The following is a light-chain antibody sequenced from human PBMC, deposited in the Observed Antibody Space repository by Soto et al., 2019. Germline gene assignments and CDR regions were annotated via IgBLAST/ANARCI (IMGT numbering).Light chain of an antibody. J-gene: IGLJ3*02. V-gene: IGLV2-14*03. CDR3: NSYTSSRTGV. CDR2: DVI. CDR1: NTDVGFYNY. Sequence: QSVLTQPASVSGSPGQSITISCTGTNTDVGFYNYVSWYQHHPGKAPKLMIYDVIHRPSGVSNRFSGSKSGNTASLTISGLQAEDEADYYCNSYTSSRTGVFGGGTKLTVL.